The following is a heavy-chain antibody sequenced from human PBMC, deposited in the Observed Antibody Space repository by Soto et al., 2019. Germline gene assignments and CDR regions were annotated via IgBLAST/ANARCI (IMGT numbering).Heavy chain of an antibody. CDR2: LKGDASST. CDR1: GFTFSEYW. CDR3: ARGARGYYYMDV. V-gene: IGHV3-74*01. D-gene: IGHD3-3*01. Sequence: AGGSLRLSCAASGFTFSEYWMHWVRQAPGKGLVWVSRLKGDASSTNYADSVKGRFTISRDNAKNTAYLEINSLRAEDTAVYYCARGARGYYYMDVWGKGTTVTVSS. J-gene: IGHJ6*03.